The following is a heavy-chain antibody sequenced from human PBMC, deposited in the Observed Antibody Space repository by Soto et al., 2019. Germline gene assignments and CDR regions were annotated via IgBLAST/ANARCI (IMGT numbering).Heavy chain of an antibody. CDR2: ISSTTNYI. CDR3: ARESEDLTSNFDY. J-gene: IGHJ4*02. V-gene: IGHV3-21*01. Sequence: GGSLRLSCAASRFTFSRYSMNWVRQAPGKGLEWVSSISSTTNYIYYADSMKGRFTVSRDNAKNSVYLDMNSLSAEDTAVYYCARESEDLTSNFDYRGQGLLGTVSS. CDR1: RFTFSRYS.